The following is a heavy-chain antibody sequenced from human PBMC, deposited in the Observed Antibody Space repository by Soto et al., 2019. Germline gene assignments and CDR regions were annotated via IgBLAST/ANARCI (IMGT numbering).Heavy chain of an antibody. V-gene: IGHV3-48*02. Sequence: EVQLMESGGGLVQPGGSLRLSCAASGFTFSSFSMHWVRQAPGKGLEWVSYISSSSSTIYYADSVRGRFTISRENAKNSLYLQMNSLRDEDTAVFYCARDAPRCSGGTGLDYWGQGTLVTVAS. D-gene: IGHD2-15*01. CDR3: ARDAPRCSGGTGLDY. CDR1: GFTFSSFS. J-gene: IGHJ4*02. CDR2: ISSSSSTI.